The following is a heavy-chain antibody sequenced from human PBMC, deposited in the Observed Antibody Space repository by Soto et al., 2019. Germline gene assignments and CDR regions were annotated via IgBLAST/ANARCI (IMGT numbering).Heavy chain of an antibody. Sequence: SELQSLPNTVFGGYIISSSYYWGWNHKPPGKGLEWIGSIYYSGSTYYNPSLKSRVTISVDTSKNQFSLKLSSVTAADTAVYYCARILQGLLWFGELLDGMDVWGQGTTVTVSS. V-gene: IGHV4-39*01. D-gene: IGHD3-10*01. J-gene: IGHJ6*02. CDR2: IYYSGST. CDR3: ARILQGLLWFGELLDGMDV. CDR1: GGYIISSSYY.